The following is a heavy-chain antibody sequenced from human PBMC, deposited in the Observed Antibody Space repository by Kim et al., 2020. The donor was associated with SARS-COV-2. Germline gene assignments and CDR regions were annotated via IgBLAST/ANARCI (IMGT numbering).Heavy chain of an antibody. CDR3: APSITIFGVVKSGFDY. J-gene: IGHJ4*02. Sequence: ASVKVSCKASGYTFTSYAMNWVRQAPGQGLEWMGWINTNTGNPTYAQGFTGRFVFSLDTSVSTAYLQISSLKAEDTAVYYCAPSITIFGVVKSGFDYWGQGTLVTVSS. CDR1: GYTFTSYA. D-gene: IGHD3-3*01. CDR2: INTNTGNP. V-gene: IGHV7-4-1*02.